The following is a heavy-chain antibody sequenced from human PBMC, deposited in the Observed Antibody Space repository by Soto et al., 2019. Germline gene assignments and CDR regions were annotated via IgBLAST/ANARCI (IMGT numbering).Heavy chain of an antibody. J-gene: IGHJ6*02. V-gene: IGHV5-51*01. CDR1: GYSFPSQW. D-gene: IGHD3-16*02. CDR3: ARISHSTASYHEYSGMDI. CDR2: IYPADSET. Sequence: WESLKISCKGSGYSFPSQWIGCVRQMPGKGLEWMGNIYPADSETRYSPSFQGQLTISADKSISAVYCPCSSLTASDTGIYYCARISHSTASYHEYSGMDIWGQGTTVTVPS.